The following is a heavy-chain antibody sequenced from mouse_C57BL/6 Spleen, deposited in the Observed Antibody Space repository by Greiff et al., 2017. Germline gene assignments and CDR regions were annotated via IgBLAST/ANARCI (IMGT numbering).Heavy chain of an antibody. V-gene: IGHV1-15*01. D-gene: IGHD2-4*01. CDR2: IDPETGGT. CDR1: GYTFTDYE. J-gene: IGHJ2*01. CDR3: TRGYDYDDTPPYFDY. Sequence: QVQLQQSGAELVRPGASVTLSCKASGYTFTDYEMHWVKQTPVHGLEWIGAIDPETGGTAYNQKFKGKAILTADKSSSTAYRELRSLTSEDSAVYYCTRGYDYDDTPPYFDYWGQGTTLTVAS.